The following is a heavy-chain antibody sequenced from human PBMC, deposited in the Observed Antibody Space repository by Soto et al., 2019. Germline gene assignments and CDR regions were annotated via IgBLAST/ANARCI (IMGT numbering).Heavy chain of an antibody. CDR3: ARLRYCSSTSCYVSGDYYYGMDV. D-gene: IGHD2-2*01. J-gene: IGHJ6*02. CDR1: GYSFTSYW. CDR2: IYPGDSDT. V-gene: IGHV5-51*01. Sequence: GESLKISCKGSGYSFTSYWIGWVRQMPGKGLEWMGIIYPGDSDTRYSPSFQGQVTISADKSISTAYLQWSSLKASDTAMYYCARLRYCSSTSCYVSGDYYYGMDVWGQGTTVTVSS.